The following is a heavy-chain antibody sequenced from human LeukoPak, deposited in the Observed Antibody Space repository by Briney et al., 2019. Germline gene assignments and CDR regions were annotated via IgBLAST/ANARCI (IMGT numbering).Heavy chain of an antibody. D-gene: IGHD3-3*01. Sequence: PGGSLRLSCAASGSTFSSYWMSWVRQAPGKGLEWVANIKQDGSEKYYVDSVKGRFTISRDNAKNSLYLQMNSLRAEDTAVYYCARDAFYDFWSGYLTPWGQGTLVTVSS. CDR1: GSTFSSYW. CDR2: IKQDGSEK. CDR3: ARDAFYDFWSGYLTP. V-gene: IGHV3-7*01. J-gene: IGHJ5*02.